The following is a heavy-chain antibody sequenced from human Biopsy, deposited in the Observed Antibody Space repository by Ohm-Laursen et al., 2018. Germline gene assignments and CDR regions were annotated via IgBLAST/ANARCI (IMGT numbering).Heavy chain of an antibody. CDR2: FYWSGGT. J-gene: IGHJ2*01. D-gene: IGHD3-22*01. V-gene: IGHV4-61*03. CDR1: GGSVSSGSYY. CDR3: ARDRGYYSDRTVPGYFDL. Sequence: GTLPLTCTVSGGSVSSGSYYWSWIRPPPGQGLDGFGYFYWSGGTNYNPSLKSRVTISVDTSKNHFSLRLRSVTPADTAIYYCARDRGYYSDRTVPGYFDLWGRGTLVTVSS.